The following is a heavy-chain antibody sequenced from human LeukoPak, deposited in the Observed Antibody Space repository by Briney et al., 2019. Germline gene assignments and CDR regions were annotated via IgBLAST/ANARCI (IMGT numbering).Heavy chain of an antibody. V-gene: IGHV3-48*03. D-gene: IGHD5-24*01. CDR2: ISSSGDTI. CDR1: GFTFSSYE. J-gene: IGHJ4*02. CDR3: ARARWYSCDY. Sequence: PGGSLRLSCAASGFTFSSYEMNWVRQAPGKGLEWVSYISSSGDTIHYADSVTGRFTISRDNAKNSLYLQMNSLRAEDTAVYYCARARWYSCDYWGQGTLVTVSS.